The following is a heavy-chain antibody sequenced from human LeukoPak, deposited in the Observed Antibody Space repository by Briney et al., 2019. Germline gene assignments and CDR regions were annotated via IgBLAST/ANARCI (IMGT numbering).Heavy chain of an antibody. CDR2: IIPILGIA. J-gene: IGHJ4*02. V-gene: IGHV1-69*04. CDR1: GGTFSSYA. CDR3: ARDSADGYNED. Sequence: SVEVSCKASGGTFSSYAISWVRQAPGQGLEWMGRIIPILGIANYAQKFQGRVTITADKSTSTAYMELSSLRSEDTAVYYCARDSADGYNEDWGQGTLVTVSS. D-gene: IGHD5-24*01.